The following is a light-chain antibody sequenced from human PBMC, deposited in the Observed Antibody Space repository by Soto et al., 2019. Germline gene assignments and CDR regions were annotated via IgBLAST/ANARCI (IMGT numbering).Light chain of an antibody. J-gene: IGLJ1*01. V-gene: IGLV2-23*01. Sequence: LAQPASVSGSPGQSITISCTGTSSDVGSYNLVSWYQQHPGKAPKLMIYEGSKRPSGVSNRFSGSKSGNTASLTISGLQAEDEVDYYCCSYAGNSTYVFGTGTKVTVL. CDR3: CSYAGNSTYV. CDR1: SSDVGSYNL. CDR2: EGS.